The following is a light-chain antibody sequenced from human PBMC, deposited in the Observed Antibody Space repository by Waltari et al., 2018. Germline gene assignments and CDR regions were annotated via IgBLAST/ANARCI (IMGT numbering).Light chain of an antibody. CDR3: QKYSSAPLT. V-gene: IGKV1-12*01. CDR1: RDISTG. Sequence: DIQMTQSPSSVSASVGDGVTITCRASRDISTGLAWYQQKPVKTPNLLIYDGYTLQSGVPSRFSGSGSGTDFTLTISSLQPEDVATYYCQKYSSAPLTFGGGTKVEIK. CDR2: DGY. J-gene: IGKJ4*01.